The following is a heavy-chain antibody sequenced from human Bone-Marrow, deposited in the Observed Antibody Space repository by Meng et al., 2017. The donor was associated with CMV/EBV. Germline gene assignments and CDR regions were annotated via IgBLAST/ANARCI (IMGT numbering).Heavy chain of an antibody. CDR2: IYYSGST. V-gene: IGHV4-31*03. CDR1: GGPISSGGYY. Sequence: SETLSLTCTVPGGPISSGGYYWSWIRQHPGKGLEWIGYIYYSGSTYYNPSLKSRVTISVVTSKNQFSLKLSSVTAADTAVYYCARETLVPARIDYWGQGTLVTVSS. CDR3: ARETLVPARIDY. D-gene: IGHD2-2*01. J-gene: IGHJ4*02.